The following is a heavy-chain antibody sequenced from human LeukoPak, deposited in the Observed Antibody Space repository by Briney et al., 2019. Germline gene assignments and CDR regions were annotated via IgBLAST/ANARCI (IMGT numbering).Heavy chain of an antibody. D-gene: IGHD3-9*01. CDR1: GFTFSSYS. CDR2: ISSSGSNI. Sequence: PGGSLRLSCAASGFTFSSYSLNWVRQAPGKGLEWISYISSSGSNIDYADSVKGRFTLSRDNGKNSPLLQINSQRVEDTAVYYCARTAFDWSQVGGNWFDPWGQGTLVTVSS. V-gene: IGHV3-48*03. J-gene: IGHJ5*02. CDR3: ARTAFDWSQVGGNWFDP.